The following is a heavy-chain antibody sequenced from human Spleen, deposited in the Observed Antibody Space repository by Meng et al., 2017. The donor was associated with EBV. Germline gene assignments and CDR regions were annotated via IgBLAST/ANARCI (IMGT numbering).Heavy chain of an antibody. CDR1: GGPFSGFS. Sequence: QVQLQQWGAXLLKPXXPLSLTCAVNGGPFSGFSWSWIRQPPGKGLEWIGEINHSGITNYNPALKSRVTISMDTSKKQFSLKLSSVTAADTAVYYCAVWLVGFDSWGQGTLVTVAS. J-gene: IGHJ5*01. CDR3: AVWLVGFDS. CDR2: INHSGIT. V-gene: IGHV4-34*01. D-gene: IGHD3-9*01.